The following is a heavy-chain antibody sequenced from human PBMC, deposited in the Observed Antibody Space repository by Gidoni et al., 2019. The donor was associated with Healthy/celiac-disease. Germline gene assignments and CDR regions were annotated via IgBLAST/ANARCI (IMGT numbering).Heavy chain of an antibody. CDR3: ARGSKMARGSYLNWFDP. D-gene: IGHD1-26*01. Sequence: QVQLVESGGGVVQPGRSLRLSCAASGFTFSSYAMHWVRQAPGKGLEWVAVISYDGSNKYYADSVKGRFTISRDNSKNTLYLQMNSLRAEDTAVYYCARGSKMARGSYLNWFDPWGQGTLVTVSS. CDR1: GFTFSSYA. V-gene: IGHV3-30-3*01. CDR2: ISYDGSNK. J-gene: IGHJ5*02.